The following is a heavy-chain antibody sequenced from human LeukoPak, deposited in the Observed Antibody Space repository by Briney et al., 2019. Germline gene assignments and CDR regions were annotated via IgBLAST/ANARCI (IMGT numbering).Heavy chain of an antibody. CDR1: GGSFSDYS. V-gene: IGHV1-69*08. J-gene: IGHJ5*02. CDR2: IIAILDTA. D-gene: IGHD5-12*01. Sequence: ASVKVSCKASGGSFSDYSISWVRQAPGQGLEWMGRIIAILDTAHYAQKFQGRFTITADKSTTTVYMELSSLRSDDTDVYYCVRSGYDYDWFDPWGQGTLVTVSS. CDR3: VRSGYDYDWFDP.